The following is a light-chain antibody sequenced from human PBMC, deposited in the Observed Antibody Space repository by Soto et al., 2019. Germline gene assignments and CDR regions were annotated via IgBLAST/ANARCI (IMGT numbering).Light chain of an antibody. V-gene: IGLV2-8*01. CDR2: EVS. Sequence: QSALTQPPSASGSPGQSVTISCTGTSSDVGGYNYVSWYQQHPGKAPKLMIYEVSKRPSGIPDRFSGSKSGNTASLTVSGLQAEDEADYYCISHAGSNSFAVFGGGTKLTV. J-gene: IGLJ2*01. CDR1: SSDVGGYNY. CDR3: ISHAGSNSFAV.